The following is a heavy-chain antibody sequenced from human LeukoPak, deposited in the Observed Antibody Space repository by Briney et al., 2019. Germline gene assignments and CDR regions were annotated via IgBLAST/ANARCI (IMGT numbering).Heavy chain of an antibody. Sequence: PGGSLRLSCAASGFTFSNYGMHWVRQAPGKGLEWVAVIWYDGSNKCYADSVKGRFTISRDNSKNTLYLQMNSLRAEDTAVYYCARDYSGSWYYFDYWGQGTLVTVSS. CDR2: IWYDGSNK. J-gene: IGHJ4*02. V-gene: IGHV3-33*01. CDR3: ARDYSGSWYYFDY. D-gene: IGHD6-13*01. CDR1: GFTFSNYG.